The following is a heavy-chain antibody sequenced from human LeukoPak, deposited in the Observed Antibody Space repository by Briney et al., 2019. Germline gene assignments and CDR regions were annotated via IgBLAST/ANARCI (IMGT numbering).Heavy chain of an antibody. Sequence: SETLSLTCTVSGYSISSGYYWGWIRQPPGKGLEWIGSIHHGGTTYYNPSLKSPVTMSVDTSKNQFSLKLSSVTAADTAVYYCARLLAYSSDLDYWGQGTLVTVSS. CDR1: GYSISSGYY. V-gene: IGHV4-38-2*02. J-gene: IGHJ4*02. D-gene: IGHD6-25*01. CDR3: ARLLAYSSDLDY. CDR2: IHHGGTT.